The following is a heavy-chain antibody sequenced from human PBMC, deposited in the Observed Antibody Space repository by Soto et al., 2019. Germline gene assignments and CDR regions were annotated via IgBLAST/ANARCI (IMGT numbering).Heavy chain of an antibody. Sequence: GGSLRLSCAASGFTFSSYGMHWVRQAPGKGLEWVAVISYDGSNKYYADSVKGRFTISRDNSKNTLYLQMNSLRAEDTAVYYCAKGAYNWNVDASFDYWGQGTLVTVSS. CDR2: ISYDGSNK. D-gene: IGHD1-20*01. CDR1: GFTFSSYG. V-gene: IGHV3-30*18. J-gene: IGHJ4*02. CDR3: AKGAYNWNVDASFDY.